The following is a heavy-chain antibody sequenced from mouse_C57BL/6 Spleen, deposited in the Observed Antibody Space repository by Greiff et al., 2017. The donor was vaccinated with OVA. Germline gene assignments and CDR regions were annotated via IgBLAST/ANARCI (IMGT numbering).Heavy chain of an antibody. CDR2: IRNKANGYTT. Sequence: EVKLMESGGGLVQPGGSLSLSCAASGFTFTDYYMSWVRQPPGKALEWLGFIRNKANGYTTEYSASVKCRFTISRDNYQSILYLQMNAMRAEDRATYYCARANVAWVAYWGQGTLVTVSA. CDR3: ARANVAWVAY. V-gene: IGHV7-3*01. CDR1: GFTFTDYY. J-gene: IGHJ3*01.